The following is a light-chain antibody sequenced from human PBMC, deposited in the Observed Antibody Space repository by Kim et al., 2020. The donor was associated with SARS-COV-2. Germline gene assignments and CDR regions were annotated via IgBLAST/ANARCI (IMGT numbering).Light chain of an antibody. J-gene: IGLJ3*02. Sequence: QSVLTQPPSVSAAPGQKVTISCSGSSSNIGNNYVSWYQQLPGTAPKLLIYDNNKRPSGIPDRSSGSKSGTSATLGITGLPAGDEADYYCGTWDSSLSAGWVFGGGTQLTVL. CDR2: DNN. CDR1: SSNIGNNY. CDR3: GTWDSSLSAGWV. V-gene: IGLV1-51*01.